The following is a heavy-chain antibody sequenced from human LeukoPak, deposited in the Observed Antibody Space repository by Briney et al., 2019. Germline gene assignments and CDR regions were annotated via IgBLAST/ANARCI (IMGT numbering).Heavy chain of an antibody. CDR3: ARDLYWGIGSSWYAPDY. Sequence: PGGSLRLSCAASGFTFSSYAMHWVRQAPGKGLEWVAVISYDGSNKYYADSVKGRLTISRDNSKNTLYLQMNSLRAEDTAVYYCARDLYWGIGSSWYAPDYWGQGTLVTVSS. D-gene: IGHD6-13*01. CDR2: ISYDGSNK. J-gene: IGHJ4*02. V-gene: IGHV3-30-3*01. CDR1: GFTFSSYA.